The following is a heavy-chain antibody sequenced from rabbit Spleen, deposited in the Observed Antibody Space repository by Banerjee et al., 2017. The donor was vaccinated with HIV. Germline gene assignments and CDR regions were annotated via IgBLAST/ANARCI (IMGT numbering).Heavy chain of an antibody. D-gene: IGHD1-1*01. CDR3: ASSYGSIGGYLNL. CDR1: GFDLTDYYY. J-gene: IGHJ4*01. CDR2: IYTGGSGGI. V-gene: IGHV1S40*01. Sequence: QSLEESGGDLVKPGASLTLTCTVSGFDLTDYYYLYWVRQAPGKGLEWIGCIYTGGSGGIYYASWAKGRFTVSKTSSTTVTLQMTSLTAADTATYFCASSYGSIGGYLNLWGPGTLVTVS.